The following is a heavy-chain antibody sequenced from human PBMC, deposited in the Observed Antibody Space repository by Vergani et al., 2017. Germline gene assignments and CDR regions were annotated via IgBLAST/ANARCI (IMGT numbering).Heavy chain of an antibody. D-gene: IGHD5-12*01. Sequence: QVQLVESGGGVVQPGGSLRLSCAASGFTFSSYGMHWVRQAPGKGLEWVAFIRYDGSNKYYADSVKGRFTISRDNSKNTLYLQMNSLRFEDTAVYYCAKYPSQRRGYSGYDSSLYWGQGTLVTVSS. CDR2: IRYDGSNK. J-gene: IGHJ4*02. CDR1: GFTFSSYG. V-gene: IGHV3-30*02. CDR3: AKYPSQRRGYSGYDSSLY.